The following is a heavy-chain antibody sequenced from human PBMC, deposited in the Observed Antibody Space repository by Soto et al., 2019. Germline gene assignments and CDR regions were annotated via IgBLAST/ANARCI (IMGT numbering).Heavy chain of an antibody. V-gene: IGHV1-8*01. CDR2: MNPNSGNT. Sequence: GASVKVSCKASGYTFTSYDINWVRQATGPGLEWMGWMNPNSGNTGYAQKFQGRVTMTRNTSISTAYMELSSLRSEDTAVYYCARGRGSSGWYYFDYWGQGTLVTVSS. CDR3: ARGRGSSGWYYFDY. CDR1: GYTFTSYD. D-gene: IGHD6-19*01. J-gene: IGHJ4*02.